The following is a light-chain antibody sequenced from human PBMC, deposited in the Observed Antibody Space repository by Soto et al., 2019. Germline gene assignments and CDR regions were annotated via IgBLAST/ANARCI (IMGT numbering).Light chain of an antibody. CDR1: SGHSDFA. J-gene: IGLJ2*01. V-gene: IGLV4-69*01. CDR2: LDSDGSH. CDR3: QTWGSGIVV. Sequence: QTVVTQSPSASASLGASVKLTCTLSSGHSDFAIAWHQQQPEKGPRYLMKLDSDGSHSKGDGISDRFSGSSSGAERYLTISSLQSEDEADYYCQTWGSGIVVFGGGTKLTVL.